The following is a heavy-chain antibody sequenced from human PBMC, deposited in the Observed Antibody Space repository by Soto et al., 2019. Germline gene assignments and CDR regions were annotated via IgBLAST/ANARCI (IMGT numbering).Heavy chain of an antibody. V-gene: IGHV4-31*03. CDR2: IYYRGST. CDR1: GGAIISGGYY. D-gene: IGHD2-15*01. Sequence: TLSLTCTVSGGAIISGGYYWICIRQHPGKGLEWIGYIYYRGSTYYNPSLKSRVTISVDTSKNQFSLKLSSVTAADTAVYYCARRIGRGAFDIWGQGTMVTVSS. CDR3: ARRIGRGAFDI. J-gene: IGHJ3*02.